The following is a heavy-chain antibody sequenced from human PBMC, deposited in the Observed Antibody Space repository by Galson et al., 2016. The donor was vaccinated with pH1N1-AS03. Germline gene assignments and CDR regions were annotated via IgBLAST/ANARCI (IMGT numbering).Heavy chain of an antibody. CDR1: GFPFNEYI. J-gene: IGHJ4*02. CDR2: INPSGSEK. V-gene: IGHV3-7*01. D-gene: IGHD2-2*01. CDR3: ARTFPGRVVVVAAAMQEGPDY. Sequence: SLRLSCAASGFPFNEYIMRWLRHVPGKRPEWVANINPSGSEKYYEDSVRGRFTVSRDNTKNLLYLEMNNLRVEDTAVYYCARTFPGRVVVVAAAMQEGPDYWGQGTLVTVSS.